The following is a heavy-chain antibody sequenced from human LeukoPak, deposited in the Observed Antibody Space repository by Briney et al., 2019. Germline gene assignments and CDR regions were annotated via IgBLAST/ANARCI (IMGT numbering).Heavy chain of an antibody. V-gene: IGHV3-64D*06. D-gene: IGHD6-19*01. Sequence: GGSLRLSCSASGFTFSTQPMHWVRQAPGKGLEYVSGSNGNGRSTYYADSVKGRFTISRDNSKNTLYLQMSSLRPEDTAVYYCVNQISGWVYWGQGTLVTVSS. CDR3: VNQISGWVY. J-gene: IGHJ4*02. CDR2: SNGNGRST. CDR1: GFTFSTQP.